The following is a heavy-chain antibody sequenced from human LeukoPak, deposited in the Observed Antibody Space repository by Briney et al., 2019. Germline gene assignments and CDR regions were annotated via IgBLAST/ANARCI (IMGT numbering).Heavy chain of an antibody. CDR1: GGSISSSDYS. Sequence: SETLSLTCAVSGGSISSSDYSWSWIRQPPGKGLEWIGYIYHSGSTYYNPSLKRRVTLSVDRSKNQFSLKLTSVTAADTAVYYCAREVATANGRVFDYWGQGTLVTVSS. J-gene: IGHJ4*02. D-gene: IGHD5-12*01. CDR3: AREVATANGRVFDY. V-gene: IGHV4-30-2*01. CDR2: IYHSGST.